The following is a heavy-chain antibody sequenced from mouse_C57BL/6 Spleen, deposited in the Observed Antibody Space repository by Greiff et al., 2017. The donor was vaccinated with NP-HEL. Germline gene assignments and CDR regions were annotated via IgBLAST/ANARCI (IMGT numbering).Heavy chain of an antibody. J-gene: IGHJ3*01. CDR3: ARSGYYGSSGWFAY. CDR1: GYTFTDYY. CDR2: INPYNGGT. D-gene: IGHD1-1*01. V-gene: IGHV1-19*01. Sequence: EVQLQQSGPVLVKPGASVKMSCKASGYTFTDYYMNWVKQSHGKSLEWIGVINPYNGGTSYNQKFKGKATLTVDKSSSTAYMELNSLTSEDSAVYYCARSGYYGSSGWFAYWGQGTLVTVSA.